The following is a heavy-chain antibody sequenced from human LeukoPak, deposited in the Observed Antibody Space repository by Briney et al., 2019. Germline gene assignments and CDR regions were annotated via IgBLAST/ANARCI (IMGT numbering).Heavy chain of an antibody. V-gene: IGHV1-2*02. CDR2: INPDGGDT. CDR1: GYTFTGYY. D-gene: IGHD3-10*01. J-gene: IGHJ5*02. CDR3: TRDLLGGSGTSDP. Sequence: ASVKVSCKTSGYTFTGYYLHWVRQAPGQGLEWMGWINPDGGDTNYLQKFQGRVTMTRDTSISTAYMELSRLNSDDTAVYYCTRDLLGGSGTSDPWGQGTLVTVSS.